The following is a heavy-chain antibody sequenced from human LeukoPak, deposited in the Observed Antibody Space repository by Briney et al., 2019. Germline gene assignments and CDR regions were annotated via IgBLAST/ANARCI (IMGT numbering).Heavy chain of an antibody. D-gene: IGHD4-17*01. CDR3: ARGGYGDYGLYYYYGMDV. Sequence: GASVKVSCKASGYTFTGYYMHWVRQAPGQGLEWMGSINPNSGGTNYAQKFQGRVTMTRDTSISTAYMELSRLRSDDTAVYYCARGGYGDYGLYYYYGMDVWGQGTTVTVSS. V-gene: IGHV1-2*02. CDR1: GYTFTGYY. CDR2: INPNSGGT. J-gene: IGHJ6*02.